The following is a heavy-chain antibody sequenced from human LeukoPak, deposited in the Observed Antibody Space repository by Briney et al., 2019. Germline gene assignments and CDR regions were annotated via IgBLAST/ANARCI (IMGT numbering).Heavy chain of an antibody. V-gene: IGHV4-59*01. CDR2: LYYSGST. CDR3: ARVSYDSSGYFPAYFDY. D-gene: IGHD3-22*01. Sequence: SETLSLTCTVSGGSISNYYWSWIRQPPGKGLESIGYLYYSGSTNYNPSLKSRVTISVDTSNNQFSLKLSSVTAADTAVYYCARVSYDSSGYFPAYFDYWGQGTLVTVSS. CDR1: GGSISNYY. J-gene: IGHJ4*02.